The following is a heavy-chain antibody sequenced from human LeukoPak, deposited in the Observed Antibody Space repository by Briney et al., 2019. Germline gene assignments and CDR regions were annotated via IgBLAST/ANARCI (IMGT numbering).Heavy chain of an antibody. D-gene: IGHD2-2*01. CDR2: ISYDGSNK. CDR1: GFTFSSYA. Sequence: GGSLRLSCAASGFTFSSYAMHWVRQAPGKGLEWVAVISYDGSNKYYADSVKGRFTISRDNSKNTLYLQMNSLRAEDTAVYYCAREGKPAANHYYYYYMDVWGKGTTVTVSS. J-gene: IGHJ6*03. CDR3: AREGKPAANHYYYYYMDV. V-gene: IGHV3-30-3*01.